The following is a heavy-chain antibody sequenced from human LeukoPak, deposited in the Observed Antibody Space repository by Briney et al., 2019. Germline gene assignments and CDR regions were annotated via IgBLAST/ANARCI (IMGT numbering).Heavy chain of an antibody. V-gene: IGHV3-48*03. D-gene: IGHD6-13*01. CDR3: AREKIPALVFDP. CDR2: IRGSSGNL. J-gene: IGHJ5*02. CDR1: GFPFSSDE. Sequence: PGGSLRLSCAASGFPFSSDEMHWLRQAPGKGLEWVANIRGSSGNLLYSDSVKGRFSVSRDNANNVLYLQMNSLRVEDTAVYYCAREKIPALVFDPWGEGTLVAVSP.